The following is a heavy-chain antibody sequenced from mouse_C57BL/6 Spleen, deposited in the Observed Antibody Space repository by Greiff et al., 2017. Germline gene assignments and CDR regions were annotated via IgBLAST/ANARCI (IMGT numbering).Heavy chain of an antibody. Sequence: VQLQQSGPVLVKPGASVKISCKASGYAFSSSWMNWVKQRPGKGLEWIGRIYPGDGDTNYNGKFKGKATLTADQSSSTDYMQLSSLTYEDSAVYFSAIYYGNYVGAMDYWGQGTSVTVSS. CDR2: IYPGDGDT. D-gene: IGHD2-1*01. V-gene: IGHV1-82*01. CDR1: GYAFSSSW. CDR3: AIYYGNYVGAMDY. J-gene: IGHJ4*01.